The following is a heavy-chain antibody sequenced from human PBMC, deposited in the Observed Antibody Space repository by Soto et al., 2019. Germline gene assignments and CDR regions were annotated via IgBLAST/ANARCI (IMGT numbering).Heavy chain of an antibody. CDR1: GFSFSSLA. J-gene: IGHJ6*02. Sequence: PGGSLRLSCAASGFSFSSLAMSWVRRAPGKGLEWVSAIGSAHDPYYLGSVKGRFSISRENAKNSLYLQMNSLTTGDTAVYYCARAYLGRLPRRADYYYALDVWGQGTTVTVSS. V-gene: IGHV3-13*05. CDR3: ARAYLGRLPRRADYYYALDV. CDR2: IGSAHDP. D-gene: IGHD1-26*01.